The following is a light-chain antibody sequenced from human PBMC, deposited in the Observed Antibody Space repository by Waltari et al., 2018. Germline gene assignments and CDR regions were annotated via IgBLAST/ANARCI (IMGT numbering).Light chain of an antibody. V-gene: IGLV1-47*02. Sequence: QSVLTQPPSTSGTPGQRVTIPSSGRSSHIGINYVYWYQHLPGTAPKLLIHTNDQRPSGVPDRFSGSKSVTSASLAISGLQSDDESDYFCAAWDDTLSAVVFGGGTKLTVL. CDR1: SSHIGINY. CDR3: AAWDDTLSAVV. CDR2: TND. J-gene: IGLJ2*01.